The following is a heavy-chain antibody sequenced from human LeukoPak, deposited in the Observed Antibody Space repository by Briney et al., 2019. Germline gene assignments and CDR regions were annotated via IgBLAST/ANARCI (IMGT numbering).Heavy chain of an antibody. J-gene: IGHJ6*02. D-gene: IGHD5-18*01. Sequence: PGRSLRLSCAASGFTFDDYAMHWVRQAPGKGMEWVSLISWDGGSTYYADSVKGRFTISRDNSKNSLYLQMNSLRNDDTALYYCAKDTEGYTYGYYYYGMDVWGQGTTVTVSS. V-gene: IGHV3-43*02. CDR3: AKDTEGYTYGYYYYGMDV. CDR2: ISWDGGST. CDR1: GFTFDDYA.